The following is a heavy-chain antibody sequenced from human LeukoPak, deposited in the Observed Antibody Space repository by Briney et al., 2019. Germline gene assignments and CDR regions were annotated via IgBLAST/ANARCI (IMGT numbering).Heavy chain of an antibody. CDR1: GGSISNYY. CDR3: ARDKSGWLNDDAFDI. D-gene: IGHD6-19*01. Sequence: SETLSLTCTVSGGSISNYYWSWIRQPAGKGLEWIGRIYTSGSTNYNPSLKSRVTMSLDTSKNQFSLKLSSVTAADTAVYYCARDKSGWLNDDAFDIWGQGTMVTVSS. CDR2: IYTSGST. V-gene: IGHV4-4*07. J-gene: IGHJ3*02.